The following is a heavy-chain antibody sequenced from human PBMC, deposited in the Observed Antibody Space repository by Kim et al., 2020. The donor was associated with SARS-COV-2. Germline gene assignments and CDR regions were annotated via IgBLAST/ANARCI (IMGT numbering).Heavy chain of an antibody. D-gene: IGHD5-12*01. CDR2: INHSGST. J-gene: IGHJ6*02. V-gene: IGHV4-34*01. Sequence: SETLSLTCAVYGGSFSGYYWSWIRQPPGKGLEWIGEINHSGSTNYNPSLKSRVTISVDTSKNQFSLKLSSVTAADTAVYYCARAVHSGYDRPYFPYYYYGMDVWGQGTTVTVSS. CDR3: ARAVHSGYDRPYFPYYYYGMDV. CDR1: GGSFSGYY.